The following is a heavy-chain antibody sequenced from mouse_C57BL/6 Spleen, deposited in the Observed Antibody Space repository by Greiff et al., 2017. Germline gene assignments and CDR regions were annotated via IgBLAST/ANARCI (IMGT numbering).Heavy chain of an antibody. CDR3: ARGTTVSYEGYFDV. J-gene: IGHJ1*03. V-gene: IGHV1-22*01. CDR1: GYTFTDYN. CDR2: INPNNGGT. Sequence: VQLQQSGPELVKPGASVKMSCKASGYTFTDYNMHWVKQSHGKSLEWIGYINPNNGGTSYNQKFKGKATLTVNKSSSTAYMELRSLTSEDSAVYYGARGTTVSYEGYFDVWGTGTTVTVSS. D-gene: IGHD1-1*01.